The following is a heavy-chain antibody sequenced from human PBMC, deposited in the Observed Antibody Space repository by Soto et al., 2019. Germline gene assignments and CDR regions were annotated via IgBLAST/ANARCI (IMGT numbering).Heavy chain of an antibody. CDR2: IRPGGNT. Sequence: SETLSLTCTVYGGTVTDYYWSWVRQPAGKGLEWIGRIRPGGNTNYSPSLMSRVTMSVDTSHNQFSLKLTSVTAADTAVYYCVRGPYCGSDCRFASWGQGALVTVSS. CDR1: GGTVTDYY. V-gene: IGHV4-4*07. J-gene: IGHJ5*02. CDR3: VRGPYCGSDCRFAS. D-gene: IGHD2-21*02.